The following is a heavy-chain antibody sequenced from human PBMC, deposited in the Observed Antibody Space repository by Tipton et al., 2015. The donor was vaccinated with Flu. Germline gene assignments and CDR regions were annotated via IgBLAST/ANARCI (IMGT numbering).Heavy chain of an antibody. CDR1: GGSISNDY. CDR3: AREGRNSGGLDY. CDR2: VHYSGST. J-gene: IGHJ4*02. Sequence: TLSLTCTVSGGSISNDYWSWIRQPPGMGLEWIGSVHYSGSTYQNPSLESRVTISVDTSKNQFSLKLSSVTAADTAVYFCAREGRNSGGLDYWGQGTLVTVSS. D-gene: IGHD1-26*01. V-gene: IGHV4-59*12.